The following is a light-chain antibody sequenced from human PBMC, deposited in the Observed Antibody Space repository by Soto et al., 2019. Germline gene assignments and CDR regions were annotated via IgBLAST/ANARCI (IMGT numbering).Light chain of an antibody. CDR1: QSVSTN. Sequence: EIVMTQSPATLSVSPGEGATLSCRASQSVSTNLAWYQQKPGQAPRLLIYSVSTRHSGVPARFSGSGSGTDFTLTITSLQSEDVAVYSCQQYSSGRTFGQGTKVEIK. CDR2: SVS. J-gene: IGKJ1*01. V-gene: IGKV3-15*01. CDR3: QQYSSGRT.